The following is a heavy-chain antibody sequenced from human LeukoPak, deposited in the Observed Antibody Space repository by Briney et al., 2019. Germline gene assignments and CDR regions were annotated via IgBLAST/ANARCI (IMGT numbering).Heavy chain of an antibody. CDR1: GFTFSSYS. V-gene: IGHV3-7*01. Sequence: GGSLRLSCAASGFTFSSYSMNWVRQAPGKGLEWVANIKQDGSEKYYVDSVKGRFTISRDNAKNSLYLQMNSLRAEDTAVYYCARGKSRYSSGWAYFDYWGQGTLVTVSS. D-gene: IGHD6-19*01. CDR3: ARGKSRYSSGWAYFDY. J-gene: IGHJ4*02. CDR2: IKQDGSEK.